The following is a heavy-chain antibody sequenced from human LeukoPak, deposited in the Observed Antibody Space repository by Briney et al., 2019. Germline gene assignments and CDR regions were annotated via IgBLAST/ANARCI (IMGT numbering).Heavy chain of an antibody. CDR3: ARAGAGIAAAGTLAFDI. CDR1: GGSISSYY. D-gene: IGHD6-13*01. CDR2: IYTSGST. V-gene: IGHV4-4*07. Sequence: SETLSLTCTVSGGSISSYYWSWIRQPAGKGLEWIGRIYTSGSTNYNPYLKSRVTMSVDTSKNQFSLKLSSVTAADTAVYYCARAGAGIAAAGTLAFDIWGQGTMVTVSS. J-gene: IGHJ3*02.